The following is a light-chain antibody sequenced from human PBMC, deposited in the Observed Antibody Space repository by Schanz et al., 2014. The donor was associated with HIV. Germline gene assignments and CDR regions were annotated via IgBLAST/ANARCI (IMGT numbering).Light chain of an antibody. J-gene: IGLJ1*01. Sequence: QSALTQPASVSGSPGQSITISCTGTSSDIGSYNLVSWYQQHPGKAPKLMIYDVTKRPSGVPDRFSGSKSGNTASLTISGLQAEDEADYYCCSYTTTSTYVFGAGTKLTVL. CDR2: DVT. V-gene: IGLV2-14*02. CDR3: CSYTTTSTYV. CDR1: SSDIGSYNL.